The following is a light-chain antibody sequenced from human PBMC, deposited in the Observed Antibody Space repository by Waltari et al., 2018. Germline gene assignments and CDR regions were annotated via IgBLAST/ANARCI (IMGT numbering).Light chain of an antibody. J-gene: IGLJ3*02. CDR2: EVS. CDR3: CSYAGSSTFWV. CDR1: SSDVGSYNL. Sequence: QSALTQPASVSGSPGQSITISCTGTSSDVGSYNLVSWYQQHPGKAPKLMVYEVSKRPSGVSNRFSGSKSGNTDSLAISGLQAEDEADYYCCSYAGSSTFWVFGGGTKLTVL. V-gene: IGLV2-23*02.